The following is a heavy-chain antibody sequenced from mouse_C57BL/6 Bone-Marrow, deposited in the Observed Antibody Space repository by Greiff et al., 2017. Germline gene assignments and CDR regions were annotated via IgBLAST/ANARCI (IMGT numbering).Heavy chain of an antibody. CDR1: GFSLTSYA. J-gene: IGHJ1*03. D-gene: IGHD2-2*01. CDR3: ARFYGYDPYWYFDV. Sequence: VHLVESGPGLVAPSQSLSITCTVSGFSLTSYAISWVRQPPGKGLEWLGVIWTGGGTNYNSALKSRLSISKDNSKSQVFLKMNSLQTDDTARYYCARFYGYDPYWYFDVWGTGTTVTVAS. V-gene: IGHV2-9-1*01. CDR2: IWTGGGT.